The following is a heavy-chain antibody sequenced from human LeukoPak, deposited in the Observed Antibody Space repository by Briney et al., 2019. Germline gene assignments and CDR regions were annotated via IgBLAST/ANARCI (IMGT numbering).Heavy chain of an antibody. CDR1: GASISSSSYY. CDR2: IHYSGNT. D-gene: IGHD6-13*01. J-gene: IGHJ3*02. CDR3: ASSSWYGDAFDI. Sequence: SETLSLTCTVSGASISSSSYYWGWIRQPPGKGLEWIGSIHYSGNTYYNPSLKSRVTISVDTSKNQFSLKLSSVTAADTAVYYCASSSWYGDAFDIWGQGTMVTVSS. V-gene: IGHV4-39*07.